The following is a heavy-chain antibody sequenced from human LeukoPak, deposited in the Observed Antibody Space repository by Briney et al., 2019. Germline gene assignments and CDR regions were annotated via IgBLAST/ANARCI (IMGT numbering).Heavy chain of an antibody. Sequence: GASVKVSCKAPGGTFSSYAITWVRQAPGQGLERMGRIIPIFGTANYAQKFQGRVTITTDESTSTAYMELSTLRSDDTAVYYCARERPPGDSSNWFLEGYFDIWGQGTLVTVSS. D-gene: IGHD6-13*01. V-gene: IGHV1-69*05. CDR3: ARERPPGDSSNWFLEGYFDI. CDR1: GGTFSSYA. J-gene: IGHJ4*02. CDR2: IIPIFGTA.